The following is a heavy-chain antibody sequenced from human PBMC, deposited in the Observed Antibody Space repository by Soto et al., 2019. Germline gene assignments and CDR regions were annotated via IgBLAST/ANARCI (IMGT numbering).Heavy chain of an antibody. V-gene: IGHV3-33*01. CDR3: ARGDEFWSGYYQFDY. CDR1: GFTFSSYG. D-gene: IGHD3-3*01. CDR2: IWYDGSNK. Sequence: QVQLVESGGGVVQPGRSLRLSCAASGFTFSSYGMHWVRQAPGKGLEWVAVIWYDGSNKYYADSVKGRFTISRDNSKNTLYLQMNSLRAEDTAVYYCARGDEFWSGYYQFDYWGQGTLVTVSS. J-gene: IGHJ4*02.